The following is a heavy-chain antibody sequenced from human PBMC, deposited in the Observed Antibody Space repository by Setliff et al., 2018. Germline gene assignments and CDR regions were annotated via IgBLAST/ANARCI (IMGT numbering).Heavy chain of an antibody. CDR3: ARVHYETSTYSPTLFDH. J-gene: IGHJ4*02. D-gene: IGHD3-22*01. CDR2: ISNDAYTI. V-gene: IGHV3-11*01. CDR1: GFSFSDYY. Sequence: GGSLRLSCAASGFSFSDYYMMWIRQAPGKGLEWVSYISNDAYTIHYADSMKGRLTISRDNSKNSVFLQMNSLRVEDTAVYYCARVHYETSTYSPTLFDHWGQGAPVTVSS.